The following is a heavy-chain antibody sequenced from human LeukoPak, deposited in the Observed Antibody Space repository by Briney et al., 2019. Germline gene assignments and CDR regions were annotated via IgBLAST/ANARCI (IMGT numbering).Heavy chain of an antibody. V-gene: IGHV3-23*01. CDR1: GFTFSSYI. J-gene: IGHJ4*02. Sequence: GGSLRLSCAASGFTFSSYIMNWVRQAPGKGLEWVSAISGSGGSTYYADSVKGRFTISRDNSKNTLYLQMNSLRAEDTAVYYCAKFLCSIAATWDYWGQGTLVTVSS. CDR3: AKFLCSIAATWDY. D-gene: IGHD6-13*01. CDR2: ISGSGGST.